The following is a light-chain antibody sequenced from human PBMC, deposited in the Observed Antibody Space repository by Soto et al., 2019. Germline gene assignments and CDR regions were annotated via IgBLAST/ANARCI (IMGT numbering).Light chain of an antibody. Sequence: DIQMTQSPSSLSASVGDRVTITCQASQGISTYLNWYQQKPGKAPKLLISDVSNLPRGVPSRFSGSGSGTEFTFTTSSLQPEDIATYFCQQCDSIPLTFGGGTKVQIK. CDR3: QQCDSIPLT. V-gene: IGKV1-33*01. CDR2: DVS. CDR1: QGISTY. J-gene: IGKJ4*01.